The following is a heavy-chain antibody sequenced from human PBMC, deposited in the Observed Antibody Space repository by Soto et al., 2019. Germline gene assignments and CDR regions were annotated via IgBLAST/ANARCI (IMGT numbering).Heavy chain of an antibody. CDR3: ASEYTRTEDGPITYYIHX. CDR2: IYTGGDT. J-gene: IGHJ4*02. V-gene: IGHV4-4*07. CDR1: GDSITTSY. D-gene: IGHD1-1*01. Sequence: PSETLSLTCSVSGDSITTSYWNWIRQPAGKGLEWIWRIYTGGDTNYNPPFKSRLRLSIDTSKNQFSLNLRSVTAADTAVYYCASEYTRTEDGPITYYIHXWSQGTLVTVSX.